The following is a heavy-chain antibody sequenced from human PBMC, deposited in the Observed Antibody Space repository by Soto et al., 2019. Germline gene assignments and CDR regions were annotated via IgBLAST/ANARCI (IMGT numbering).Heavy chain of an antibody. CDR3: ARVGVIDLPWAVAGTWFDY. J-gene: IGHJ4*02. D-gene: IGHD6-19*01. CDR2: ISYDTSNK. V-gene: IGHV3-30-3*01. Sequence: QVNLVESGGGVVQPGRSLRLSCAASGFTIGSYAMHWVRQAPGKGLEWVAVISYDTSNKFYADSVKGRFIISRDNSNNTLYLQMNSLRAEDTAVYYCARVGVIDLPWAVAGTWFDYWGQGTLVTVSS. CDR1: GFTIGSYA.